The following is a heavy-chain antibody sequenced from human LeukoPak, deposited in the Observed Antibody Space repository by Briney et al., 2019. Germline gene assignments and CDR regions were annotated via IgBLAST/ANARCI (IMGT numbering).Heavy chain of an antibody. Sequence: SETLSLTCTVSGGSISSGSYYWSWIRQPAGKGLEWIGRIYTSVSTNYNPSLKSRVTISVDTSKNQFSLKLSSVNAADTAVYYCARGPSGYHFDYWGQGTLVTVSS. CDR1: GGSISSGSYY. V-gene: IGHV4-61*02. CDR2: IYTSVST. D-gene: IGHD3-22*01. CDR3: ARGPSGYHFDY. J-gene: IGHJ4*02.